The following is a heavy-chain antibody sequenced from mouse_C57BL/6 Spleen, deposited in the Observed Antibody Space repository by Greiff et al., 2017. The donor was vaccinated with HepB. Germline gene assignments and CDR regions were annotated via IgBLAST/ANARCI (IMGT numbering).Heavy chain of an antibody. CDR2: IYPYNDGT. V-gene: IGHV1-14*01. CDR3: ARSDYPNYEDY. D-gene: IGHD1-1*01. CDR1: GYTFTSYV. J-gene: IGHJ2*01. Sequence: EVKLMESGPELVKPGASVKMSCKASGYTFTSYVMHWVKQKPGQGLEWIGYIYPYNDGTKYNEKFKGKATLTSDKSSSTAYMELSSLTSEDSAVYYCARSDYPNYEDYWGQGTTLTVSS.